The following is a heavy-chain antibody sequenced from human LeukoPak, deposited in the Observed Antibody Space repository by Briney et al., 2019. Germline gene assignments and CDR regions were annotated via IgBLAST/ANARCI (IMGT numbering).Heavy chain of an antibody. V-gene: IGHV3-23*01. CDR1: GFTFSSYA. D-gene: IGHD2-15*01. CDR3: VKDVTVVVAASYFDY. CDR2: ISGSGGST. Sequence: GGSLRLSCAASGFTFSSYAMSWVRQAPGKGLEWVSGISGSGGSTYYADSVKGRFTISRDNSKNTLYLQMSSLRTEDTAVYYCVKDVTVVVAASYFDYWGQGTLVTVSS. J-gene: IGHJ4*02.